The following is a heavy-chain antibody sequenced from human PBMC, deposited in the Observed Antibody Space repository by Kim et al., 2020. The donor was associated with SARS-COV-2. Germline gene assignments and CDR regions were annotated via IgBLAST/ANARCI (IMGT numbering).Heavy chain of an antibody. CDR3: RRPTTVAPSWNPLYYG. CDR2: IGGKADSHAT. Sequence: GGSLRLSCAASGFRFSDSAIHWVRQAPGKGLEWVGLIGGKADSHATAYGASVKGRFILSRDDSKNTAYLQMNSLEVEDTAVYFCRRPTTVAPSWNPLYYG. V-gene: IGHV3-73*01. D-gene: IGHD1-1*01. CDR1: GFRFSDSA. J-gene: IGHJ6*01.